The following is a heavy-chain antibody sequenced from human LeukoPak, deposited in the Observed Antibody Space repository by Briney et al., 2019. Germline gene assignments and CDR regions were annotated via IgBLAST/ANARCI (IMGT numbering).Heavy chain of an antibody. CDR3: ARRSGIAAAGTGGNWFDP. CDR2: IYPGDSDT. J-gene: IGHJ5*02. D-gene: IGHD6-13*01. Sequence: GESLKISCKGSGYSFTNYWIGWVRQMPGKGLEWMGIIYPGDSDTRYSPSFQGQVTISADKSISTAYLQWSSLKASDTAMYYCARRSGIAAAGTGGNWFDPWGQGTLVTVSS. V-gene: IGHV5-51*01. CDR1: GYSFTNYW.